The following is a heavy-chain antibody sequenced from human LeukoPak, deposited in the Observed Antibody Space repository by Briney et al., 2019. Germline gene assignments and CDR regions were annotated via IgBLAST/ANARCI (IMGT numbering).Heavy chain of an antibody. V-gene: IGHV1-2*06. CDR3: ARDGEYYDILTGYKNWYFDL. CDR2: INLNSGAT. J-gene: IGHJ2*01. D-gene: IGHD3-9*01. Sequence: ASVKVSCKASGYTFIGYYIHWVRQAPGQGLEWMGRINLNSGATDYAQKFQGRVTITTDESTSTAYMELSSLRSEDTAVYYCARDGEYYDILTGYKNWYFDLWGRGTLVTVSS. CDR1: GYTFIGYY.